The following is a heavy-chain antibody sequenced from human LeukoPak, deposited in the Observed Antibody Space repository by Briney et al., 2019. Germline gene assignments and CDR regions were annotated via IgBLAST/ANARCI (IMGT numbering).Heavy chain of an antibody. CDR1: GFTFSSYA. CDR3: ASRDVLNAFDI. D-gene: IGHD3-16*01. J-gene: IGHJ3*02. Sequence: PGGSLRLSCAASGFTFSSYAMIWVRQAPGKGLEWVSMITSGGSRYYADSVKGRFTISRDNFKNTLYLQMHSLRAEDTAVYYCASRDVLNAFDIWGQGTMVYVSS. CDR2: ITSGGSR. V-gene: IGHV3-23*01.